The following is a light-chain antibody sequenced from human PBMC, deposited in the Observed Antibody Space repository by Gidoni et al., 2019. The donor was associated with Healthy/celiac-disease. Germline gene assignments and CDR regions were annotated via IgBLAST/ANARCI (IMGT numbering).Light chain of an antibody. Sequence: DIVITPSPDSLAVSLGERATINCKSSQSVLYSSNNKNYLAWYHQKPGQPPKLLINWESTREAGVPDRFSGSGLGTDLTFTTSSLQAEDVAVYYCQQYYSTPRSFGQGTKLEIK. V-gene: IGKV4-1*01. CDR3: QQYYSTPRS. CDR2: WES. J-gene: IGKJ2*04. CDR1: QSVLYSSNNKNY.